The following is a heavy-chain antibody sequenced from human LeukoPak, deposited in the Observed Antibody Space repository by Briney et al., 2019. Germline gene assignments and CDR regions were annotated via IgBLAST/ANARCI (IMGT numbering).Heavy chain of an antibody. V-gene: IGHV3-23*01. CDR3: VSPGYDY. J-gene: IGHJ4*02. CDR2: ISDSGDST. D-gene: IGHD6-13*01. CDR1: GFTFSSYA. Sequence: GGSLRLSCAASGFTFSSYAMSWVRQAPGKGLAWVSSISDSGDSTYYADSVKGRFTISRDNSKNTLYLQMNSLRGEDTAVYYCVSPGYDYWGQGTLVSVSS.